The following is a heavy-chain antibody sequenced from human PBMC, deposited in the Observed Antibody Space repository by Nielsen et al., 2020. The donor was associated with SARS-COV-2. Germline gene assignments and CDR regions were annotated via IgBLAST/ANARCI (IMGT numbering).Heavy chain of an antibody. D-gene: IGHD5-12*01. CDR1: GDSVSSNSAA. CDR2: TYYRSKWYN. V-gene: IGHV6-1*01. Sequence: SQTLSLTCAISGDSVSSNSAAWNWIRQSPSRGLEWLGRTYYRSKWYNDYAVSVKSRITINPDTSKNQFSLQLNSVTPEDTAVYYCAKDGLVATIGYYYYGMDVWGQGTTVTVSS. J-gene: IGHJ6*02. CDR3: AKDGLVATIGYYYYGMDV.